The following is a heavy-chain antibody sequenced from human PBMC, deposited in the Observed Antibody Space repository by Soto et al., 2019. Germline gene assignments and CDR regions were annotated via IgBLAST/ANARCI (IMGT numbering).Heavy chain of an antibody. CDR2: TYYRSKWYN. CDR1: GDSVSSNSAA. V-gene: IGHV6-1*01. Sequence: QVQLQQSGPGLVKPSQTLSLTCAISGDSVSSNSAAWNWIRQSPSRGLEWLGRTYYRSKWYNDYAVSVKSRITINPDTPKNQFSLQLNSVTPEDTAVYYCARGPRDPHNNFYYYYGMDVWGQGTTVTVSS. J-gene: IGHJ6*02. D-gene: IGHD1-20*01. CDR3: ARGPRDPHNNFYYYYGMDV.